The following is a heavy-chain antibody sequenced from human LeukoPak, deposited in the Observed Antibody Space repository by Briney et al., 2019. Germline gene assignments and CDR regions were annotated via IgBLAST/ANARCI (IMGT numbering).Heavy chain of an antibody. CDR2: MNPNSGNT. Sequence: ASVKVSCKASGYTFTSYGINWVRQATGQGLEWMGWMNPNSGNTGYAQKFQGRVTMTRNTSISTAYMELSSLRSEDTAVYYCATRIAVAGEASFGDYWGQGTLVTVSS. V-gene: IGHV1-8*02. CDR3: ATRIAVAGEASFGDY. D-gene: IGHD6-19*01. J-gene: IGHJ4*02. CDR1: GYTFTSYG.